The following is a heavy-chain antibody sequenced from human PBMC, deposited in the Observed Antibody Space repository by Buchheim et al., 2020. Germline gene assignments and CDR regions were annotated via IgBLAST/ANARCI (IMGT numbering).Heavy chain of an antibody. Sequence: QVQLQESGPGLVKPSQTLSLTCTVSGGSISSGDYYWSWIRQPPGKGLDWIGYIYYSGSTYYNPSLKSRVTISVHPSKTPFSLKLSSVTAADTAVYYCARKVPYYDFWSGPTQGYFDYWGQGTL. V-gene: IGHV4-30-4*01. CDR2: IYYSGST. CDR3: ARKVPYYDFWSGPTQGYFDY. CDR1: GGSISSGDYY. J-gene: IGHJ4*02. D-gene: IGHD3-3*01.